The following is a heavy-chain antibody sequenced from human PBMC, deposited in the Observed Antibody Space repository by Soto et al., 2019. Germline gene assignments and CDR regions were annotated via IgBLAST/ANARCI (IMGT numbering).Heavy chain of an antibody. CDR3: ARDTQPDY. J-gene: IGHJ4*02. V-gene: IGHV3-53*05. CDR1: GFSVSSSH. Sequence: PGGSLRLSCEASGFSVSSSHIIWVRQAPGKGLEWVSVIYSGGPTYYADSVKGRFTISRDNSKNTLYLQMNSLRAEDTAVYYCARDTQPDYWGQGTLVTVS. CDR2: IYSGGPT.